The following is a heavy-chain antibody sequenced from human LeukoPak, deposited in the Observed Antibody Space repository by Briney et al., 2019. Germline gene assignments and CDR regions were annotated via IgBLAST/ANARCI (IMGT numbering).Heavy chain of an antibody. D-gene: IGHD3-10*01. CDR1: GHTFTSYA. CDR3: ARYGSGSYYTSSLDY. CDR2: INTNTGNP. Sequence: ASVKVSCKASGHTFTSYAMNWVRQAPGQGLEWMGWINTNTGNPTYAQGFTGRFVFSLDTSVSTAYLQISSLKAEDTAVYYCARYGSGSYYTSSLDYWGQGTLVTVSS. J-gene: IGHJ4*02. V-gene: IGHV7-4-1*02.